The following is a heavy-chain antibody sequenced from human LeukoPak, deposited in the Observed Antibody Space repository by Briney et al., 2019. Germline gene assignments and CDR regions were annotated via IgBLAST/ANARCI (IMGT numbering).Heavy chain of an antibody. CDR3: AKDSRLLTYYFDY. V-gene: IGHV3-33*06. Sequence: PGGSLRLSCAASGFTFNNYGMHWVRQAPGKGLEWVAVIWYDGSNKHYADSVKGRFTISRDSSKNTLYLQMNSLRAEDTAVYYCAKDSRLLTYYFDYWGQGTLVTVSS. CDR1: GFTFNNYG. J-gene: IGHJ4*02. D-gene: IGHD1-20*01. CDR2: IWYDGSNK.